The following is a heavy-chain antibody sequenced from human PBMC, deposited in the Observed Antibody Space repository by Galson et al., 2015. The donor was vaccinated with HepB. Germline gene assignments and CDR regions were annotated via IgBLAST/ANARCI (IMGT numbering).Heavy chain of an antibody. CDR3: ARYRSAVYYYDSSGYQDYFDH. D-gene: IGHD3-22*01. Sequence: SVTVSCKAFGYTFTSYGISWVRQAPGQGLEWLGWISAYKGNTKYAQKVQGRLTMTTDTSTSTAYMDLRSLRSDDTAVYYCARYRSAVYYYDSSGYQDYFDHWGQGTLVTVSS. V-gene: IGHV1-18*04. J-gene: IGHJ4*02. CDR1: GYTFTSYG. CDR2: ISAYKGNT.